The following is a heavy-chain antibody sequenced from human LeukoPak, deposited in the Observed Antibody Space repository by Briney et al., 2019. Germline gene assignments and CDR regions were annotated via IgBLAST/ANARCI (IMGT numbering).Heavy chain of an antibody. CDR2: INGRGGST. CDR1: GFTFSNYA. D-gene: IGHD2-15*01. CDR3: ARARDAGYCSGGSCYSILAY. Sequence: PGGPPKLSCAASGFTFSNYAMSWVRQAPGKGLEWVSAINGRGGSTLYADSVKGLFTISRDNAKNSLYLQMNSLRAEDTAVYYCARARDAGYCSGGSCYSILAYWGQGTLVTVSS. J-gene: IGHJ4*02. V-gene: IGHV3-23*01.